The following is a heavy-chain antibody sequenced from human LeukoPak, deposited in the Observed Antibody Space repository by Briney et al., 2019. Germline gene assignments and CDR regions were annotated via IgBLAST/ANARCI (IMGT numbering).Heavy chain of an antibody. Sequence: GGSLRLSCAASGFTFSSYWMSWVRQAPGKGLEWVANINQDGSEKYYVDSVKGRFTISRDNAKNSLYLQMNSLRAEDTAVYYCARDAYDRSGYPFDYWGQGTLVTVSS. CDR3: ARDAYDRSGYPFDY. V-gene: IGHV3-7*01. D-gene: IGHD3-22*01. CDR2: INQDGSEK. J-gene: IGHJ4*02. CDR1: GFTFSSYW.